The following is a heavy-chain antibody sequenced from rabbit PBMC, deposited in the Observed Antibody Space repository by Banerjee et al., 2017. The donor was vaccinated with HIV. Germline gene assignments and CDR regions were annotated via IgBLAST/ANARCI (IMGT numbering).Heavy chain of an antibody. D-gene: IGHD1-1*01. Sequence: QSLEESGGDLVKPGASLTLTCTASGFSLSNYVMCWVRQAPGKGLEWIGCINTNSGSAYYASWAKGRFTISKTSSTTVTLQMTSLTAADTATYFCATDANTGYFWLLKLWGPGTLVTVS. CDR3: ATDANTGYFWLLKL. J-gene: IGHJ4*01. CDR1: GFSLSNYV. V-gene: IGHV1S40*01. CDR2: INTNSGSA.